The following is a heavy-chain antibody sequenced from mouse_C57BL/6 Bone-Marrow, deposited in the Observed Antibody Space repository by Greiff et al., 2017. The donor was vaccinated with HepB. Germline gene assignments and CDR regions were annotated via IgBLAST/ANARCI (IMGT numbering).Heavy chain of an antibody. J-gene: IGHJ4*01. CDR3: ARLDYDAMDY. D-gene: IGHD1-1*02. CDR2: INPYNGDT. V-gene: IGHV1-20*01. Sequence: VHVKQSGPELVKPGDSVKISCKASGYSFTGYFMNWVMQSHGKSLEWIGRINPYNGDTFYNQKFKGKATLTVDKSSSTAHMELRSLTSEDSAVYYCARLDYDAMDYWGQGTSVTVSS. CDR1: GYSFTGYF.